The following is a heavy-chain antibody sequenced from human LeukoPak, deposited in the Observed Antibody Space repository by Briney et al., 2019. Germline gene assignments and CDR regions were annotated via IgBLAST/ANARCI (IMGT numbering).Heavy chain of an antibody. Sequence: PGGSLRLSCAASGFTVSSNYMSWVRQAPGKGLEWVSVIYSGGSTYYADSVKGRFTISRDNSKNTLYLQMNSLRAEDTAVYYCAKPRYYDFWRGAFDIWGQGTMVTVSS. V-gene: IGHV3-66*04. CDR3: AKPRYYDFWRGAFDI. D-gene: IGHD3-3*01. CDR2: IYSGGST. CDR1: GFTVSSNY. J-gene: IGHJ3*02.